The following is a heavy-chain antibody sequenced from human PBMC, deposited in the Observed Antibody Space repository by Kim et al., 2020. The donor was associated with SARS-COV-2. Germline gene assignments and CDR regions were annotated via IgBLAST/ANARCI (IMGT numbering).Heavy chain of an antibody. Sequence: GGSLRLSCAASGFTFSSYGMHWVRQAPGKGLEWVAVIWYDGSNKYYADSVKGRFTISRDNSKNTLYLQMNSLRAEDTAVYYCARDRGYSGYVLGYYYYGMDVWGQGTTVTVSS. V-gene: IGHV3-33*01. CDR1: GFTFSSYG. J-gene: IGHJ6*02. CDR3: ARDRGYSGYVLGYYYYGMDV. CDR2: IWYDGSNK. D-gene: IGHD5-12*01.